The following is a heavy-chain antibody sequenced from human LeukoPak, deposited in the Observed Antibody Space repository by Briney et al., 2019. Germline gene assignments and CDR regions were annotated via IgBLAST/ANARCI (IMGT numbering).Heavy chain of an antibody. CDR3: ATRGRLLWFGELLFDY. Sequence: GASVKVSCKASGYTFTGYYMHWVRQAPGQGLEWMGWINPNSGGTNYAQKFQGRVTMTRDTSISTAYMELSRLRSDDTAVYYCATRGRLLWFGELLFDYWGQGTLVTVSS. CDR1: GYTFTGYY. D-gene: IGHD3-10*01. CDR2: INPNSGGT. J-gene: IGHJ4*02. V-gene: IGHV1-2*02.